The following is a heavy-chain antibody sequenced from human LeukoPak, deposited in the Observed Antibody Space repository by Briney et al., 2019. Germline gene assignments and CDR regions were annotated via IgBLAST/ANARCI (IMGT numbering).Heavy chain of an antibody. D-gene: IGHD3-22*01. J-gene: IGHJ3*02. CDR3: ARSSSGYYYADDAFDI. Sequence: SETLSLTCTVSGGSISSYYWSWIRQPPGKGLEWIGYIYYSGSTNYNPSLKSRVTISVDTSKNQFSLKLSSVTAADTAAYYCARSSSGYYYADDAFDIWGQGTMVTVSS. CDR1: GGSISSYY. CDR2: IYYSGST. V-gene: IGHV4-59*01.